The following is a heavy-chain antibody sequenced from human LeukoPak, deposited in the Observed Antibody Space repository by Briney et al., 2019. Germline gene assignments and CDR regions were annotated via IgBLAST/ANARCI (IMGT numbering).Heavy chain of an antibody. Sequence: ASVKVSCKASGYTFTGYYMHWVRQAPGQGLEWMGWMNPNSGNTGYAQKFQGRVTMTRNTSISTAYMELSSLRSEDTAVYYCARGHHPATVTYYYYYYGMDVWGQGTTVTVSS. CDR1: GYTFTGYY. D-gene: IGHD4-17*01. J-gene: IGHJ6*02. CDR3: ARGHHPATVTYYYYYYGMDV. V-gene: IGHV1-8*02. CDR2: MNPNSGNT.